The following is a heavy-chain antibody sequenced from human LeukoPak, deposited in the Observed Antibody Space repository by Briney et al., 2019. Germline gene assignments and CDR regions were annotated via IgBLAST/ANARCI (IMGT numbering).Heavy chain of an antibody. CDR3: ARVGYSSGWD. D-gene: IGHD6-19*01. CDR2: IYSGGST. J-gene: IGHJ4*02. V-gene: IGHV3-53*01. Sequence: GGPLRLSCAASGFTVSSNYMSWVRQAPGKGLEWVSVIYSGGSTYYGDSVKGRFTISRDNSKNTLFLQMNSLRAEDTAVYYCARVGYSSGWDWGQGTLVTVSS. CDR1: GFTVSSNY.